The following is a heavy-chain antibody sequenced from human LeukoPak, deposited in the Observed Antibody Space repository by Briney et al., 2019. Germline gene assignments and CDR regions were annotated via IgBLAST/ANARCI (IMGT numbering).Heavy chain of an antibody. Sequence: GGSLRLSCAASGFTFSSYSMNWVRQAPGKGLEWVSYISSSSTIYYADSVKGRFTISRDNAKNSLYLQMNSLRDEDTAVYYCAREDYDSSGYPIPSDYWGQGTLVTVSS. V-gene: IGHV3-48*02. CDR1: GFTFSSYS. CDR2: ISSSSTI. J-gene: IGHJ4*02. D-gene: IGHD3-22*01. CDR3: AREDYDSSGYPIPSDY.